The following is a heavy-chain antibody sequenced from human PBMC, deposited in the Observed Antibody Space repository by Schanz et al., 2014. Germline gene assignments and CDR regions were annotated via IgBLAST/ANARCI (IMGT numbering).Heavy chain of an antibody. Sequence: VQLLDSGGGLVQPGGSLRLSCAASGFAFSVYGMHWVRQAPGKGPEWVAVIWSDGSTKYYADSVKGRFTISRDNAKNSLYLQMNSLRAEDTAVYYCAKQIHYDILTVTRNWGQGTLVTVSS. J-gene: IGHJ4*02. CDR3: AKQIHYDILTVTRN. V-gene: IGHV3-33*03. D-gene: IGHD3-9*01. CDR1: GFAFSVYG. CDR2: IWSDGSTK.